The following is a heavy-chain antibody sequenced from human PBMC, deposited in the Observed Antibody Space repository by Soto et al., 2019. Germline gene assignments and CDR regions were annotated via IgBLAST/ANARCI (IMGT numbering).Heavy chain of an antibody. CDR1: GFTFSSYS. CDR2: ISYDGSNK. CDR3: ARDSRELRFLEWFQSRTATNWFVP. V-gene: IGHV3-30-3*01. J-gene: IGHJ5*02. D-gene: IGHD3-3*01. Sequence: PGGSLRLSCAASGFTFSSYSMHWVRQAPGKGLEWVAVISYDGSNKYYADSVKGRFTISRDNSKNTLYLQMNSLRAEDTAVYYCARDSRELRFLEWFQSRTATNWFVPLGQGTLLTVSS.